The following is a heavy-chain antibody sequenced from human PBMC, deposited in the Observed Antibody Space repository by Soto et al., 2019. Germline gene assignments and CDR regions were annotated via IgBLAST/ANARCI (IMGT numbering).Heavy chain of an antibody. CDR2: ISAGGGST. Sequence: GGSLRLSCAASGFTFSSYAMTWVRQAPGKGLEWVSVISAGGGSTYYADSVKGRFTISRDNSKNTLYLQMNSLRAEDTAVYYCAKGEGRRNYYYYVDVWGKGTTVTVSS. CDR1: GFTFSSYA. CDR3: AKGEGRRNYYYYVDV. V-gene: IGHV3-23*01. J-gene: IGHJ6*03.